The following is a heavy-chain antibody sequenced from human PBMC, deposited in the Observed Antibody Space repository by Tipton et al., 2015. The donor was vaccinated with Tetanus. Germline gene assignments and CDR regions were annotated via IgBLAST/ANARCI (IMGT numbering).Heavy chain of an antibody. CDR2: VYYNGNT. Sequence: TLSLTCTVSGASLRGGDYHWNWIRQPPGEGLEWIGYVYYNGNTHYNPALKSRVTISVDTSKNQFSLKLSSVTAADTAIYYCAREVPAAGHFDSWGQGTLVTVSS. CDR3: AREVPAAGHFDS. J-gene: IGHJ4*02. CDR1: GASLRGGDYH. V-gene: IGHV4-61*08. D-gene: IGHD2-2*01.